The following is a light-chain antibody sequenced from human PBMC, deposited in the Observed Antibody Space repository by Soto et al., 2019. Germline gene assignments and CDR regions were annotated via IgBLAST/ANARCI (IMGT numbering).Light chain of an antibody. V-gene: IGKV3-20*01. CDR1: QSVSSSY. Sequence: EIVLTQSPGTLSLSPGERATLSCRASQSVSSSYLAWYQQKPGQAPRLLIYGASSRATGIPDRFSGSGSGTDFTLTISRLEPEDFAVYYCQQYGSSPEGTFGQGTKVVIK. J-gene: IGKJ1*01. CDR3: QQYGSSPEGT. CDR2: GAS.